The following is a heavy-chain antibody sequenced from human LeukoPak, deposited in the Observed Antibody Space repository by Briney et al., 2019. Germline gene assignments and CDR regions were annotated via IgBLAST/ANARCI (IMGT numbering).Heavy chain of an antibody. CDR2: INWNSDSI. D-gene: IGHD6-19*01. Sequence: PGGSLRLSCAVSGFTFDDYAMHWARQVPGKGLEWVSGINWNSDSIGYAVRGRFTISRDNAKNSLYLHMNSLRAEDTALYYCARDLIDNSGWYDFWGQGTLVTVSS. CDR3: ARDLIDNSGWYDF. J-gene: IGHJ4*02. V-gene: IGHV3-9*01. CDR1: GFTFDDYA.